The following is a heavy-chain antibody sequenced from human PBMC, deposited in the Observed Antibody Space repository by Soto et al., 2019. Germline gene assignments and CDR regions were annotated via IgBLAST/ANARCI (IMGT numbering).Heavy chain of an antibody. CDR2: IIPIFATA. D-gene: IGHD3-22*01. V-gene: IGHV1-69*13. CDR1: GGTFSTYA. CDR3: ARQFDSDTSGYYYAY. J-gene: IGHJ4*02. Sequence: SVKVSCKASGGTFSTYAISWVRQAPGQGLEWMGGIIPIFATANYAQKFQGRVAITADESTSTAYMELSSLRSEDTAVYYCARQFDSDTSGYYYAYWGQGTLVTVSS.